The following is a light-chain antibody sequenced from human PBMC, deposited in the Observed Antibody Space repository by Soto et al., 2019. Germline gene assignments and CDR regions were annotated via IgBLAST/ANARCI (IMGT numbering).Light chain of an antibody. CDR2: DVS. CDR1: SSDVGGYDY. Sequence: QSALTQPAPVSGFPGQTITISCTGTSSDVGGYDYVSWHQQHPGKAPKLMIYDVSKRPSAVSNRFSGSKSGNTASLTISGLQAEDEADYYCSSKRGSTGVFGTGTKVTVL. V-gene: IGLV2-14*01. J-gene: IGLJ1*01. CDR3: SSKRGSTGV.